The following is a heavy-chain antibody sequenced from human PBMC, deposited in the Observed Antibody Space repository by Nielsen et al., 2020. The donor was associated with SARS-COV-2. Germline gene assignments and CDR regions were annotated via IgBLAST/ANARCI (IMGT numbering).Heavy chain of an antibody. CDR1: GGTFSSYA. D-gene: IGHD5-12*01. J-gene: IGHJ5*02. CDR3: ASNSMATMRALGIDP. Sequence: SVKVSCKASGGTFSSYAISWVRQAPGQGLEWMGGIIPIFGTANYAQKFQGRVTITADESTSTAYMELSSLRSEDTAVYYYASNSMATMRALGIDPWGQGTLVTVSS. V-gene: IGHV1-69*13. CDR2: IIPIFGTA.